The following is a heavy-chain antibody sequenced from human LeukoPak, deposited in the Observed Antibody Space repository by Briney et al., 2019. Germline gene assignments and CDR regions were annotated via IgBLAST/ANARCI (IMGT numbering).Heavy chain of an antibody. CDR2: IKADGSGT. Sequence: GGSLGLSCAASGFTIGPYAMYWVRQGPGRGLEWVSVIKADGSGTFYADSVRGRFTTSRDNSKNSLYLQMNSLTSEDTALYYCATWAFYHNLDVWGQGTTVIVSS. V-gene: IGHV3-43*02. J-gene: IGHJ6*02. CDR3: ATWAFYHNLDV. CDR1: GFTIGPYA. D-gene: IGHD2/OR15-2a*01.